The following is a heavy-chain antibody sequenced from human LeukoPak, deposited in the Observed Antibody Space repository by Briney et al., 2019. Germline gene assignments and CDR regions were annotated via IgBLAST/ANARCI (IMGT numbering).Heavy chain of an antibody. J-gene: IGHJ4*02. CDR3: AKDFGSYGYFVVDY. CDR1: GFTFSSYG. Sequence: GGSLRLSCAASGFTFSSYGTHCVRQAPGKGLEWVAVIPYDGSNKYYADSVKGRFTISRDNSKNTLYLQMNSLRAEDTAVYYCAKDFGSYGYFVVDYWGQGTLVTVSS. D-gene: IGHD5-18*01. V-gene: IGHV3-30*18. CDR2: IPYDGSNK.